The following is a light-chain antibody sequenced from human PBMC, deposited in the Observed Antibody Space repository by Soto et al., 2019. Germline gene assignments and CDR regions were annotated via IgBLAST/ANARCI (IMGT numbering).Light chain of an antibody. J-gene: IGKJ4*02. Sequence: DIPMTQTPYSVSPSIGDTVTLTCRASPDISTLLAWYQQKPGKAPKLLIYGASTLESGVPSRFSGRGSGTDFTLTISSLEPEDFATYFCQQADSFPRTFGGGTKVDIK. CDR3: QQADSFPRT. CDR1: PDISTL. V-gene: IGKV1D-12*01. CDR2: GAS.